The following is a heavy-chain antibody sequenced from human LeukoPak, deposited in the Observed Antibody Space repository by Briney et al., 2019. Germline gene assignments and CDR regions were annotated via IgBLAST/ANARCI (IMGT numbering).Heavy chain of an antibody. J-gene: IGHJ4*02. CDR1: GFTFRNYW. Sequence: GGSLRLSCAASGFTFRNYWMSWVRQAPGKGLEWVANIKQDGSEKYYVDSVRGRFTISRDNAKNSLYLQMNSLRTDDTAVYFCEREGPFDFWGQGTLVTVSS. CDR2: IKQDGSEK. CDR3: EREGPFDF. V-gene: IGHV3-7*01.